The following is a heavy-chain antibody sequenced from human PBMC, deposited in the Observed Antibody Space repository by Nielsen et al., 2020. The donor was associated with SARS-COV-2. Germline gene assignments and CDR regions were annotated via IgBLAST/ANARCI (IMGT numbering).Heavy chain of an antibody. D-gene: IGHD4-17*01. Sequence: SETLSLTCTVSGASITDYYWSWIRQPPGKGLEWIGYVSYSGITNYNPSLKSRVTMSADTSKNQFSLKLSSVTAADTAVYYCARVQYMATVTTYFDYWGQGTLVTVSS. V-gene: IGHV4-59*12. CDR3: ARVQYMATVTTYFDY. CDR2: VSYSGIT. CDR1: GASITDYY. J-gene: IGHJ4*02.